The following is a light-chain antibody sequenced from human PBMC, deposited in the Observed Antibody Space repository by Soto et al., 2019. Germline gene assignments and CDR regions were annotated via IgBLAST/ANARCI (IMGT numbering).Light chain of an antibody. CDR3: QAWDSSTALDV. CDR1: KLGDKY. V-gene: IGLV3-1*01. Sequence: YELTQPPSVSVSPGQTASITCSGDKLGDKYACWYQQKPGQSPVLVIYQDSKRPSGIPERFSGSNSGNTATLTISGTQAMDEADYYCQAWDSSTALDVFGTGTKLTVL. CDR2: QDS. J-gene: IGLJ1*01.